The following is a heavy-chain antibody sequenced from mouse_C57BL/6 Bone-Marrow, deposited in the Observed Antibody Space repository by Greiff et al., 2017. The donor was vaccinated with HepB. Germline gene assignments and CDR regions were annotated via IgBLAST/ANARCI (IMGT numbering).Heavy chain of an antibody. CDR2: INPSTGGT. D-gene: IGHD1-2*01. V-gene: IGHV1-42*01. CDR3: ITTARDY. Sequence: VQLQQSGPELVKPGASVKISCKASGYSFTGYYMNWVKQSPEKSLEWIGEINPSTGGTTYNQKFKAKATLTVDKSSSTAYMQLKSLTSEDSAVYYCITTARDYWGQGTTLTVSS. J-gene: IGHJ2*01. CDR1: GYSFTGYY.